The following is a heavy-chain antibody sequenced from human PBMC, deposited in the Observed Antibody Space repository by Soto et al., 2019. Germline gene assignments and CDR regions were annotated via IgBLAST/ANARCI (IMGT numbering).Heavy chain of an antibody. CDR2: ISGSGETT. D-gene: IGHD6-25*01. Sequence: EVQLLESGGDLVQPGGSLRLSSAASGFTFGSYAVNWVRQAPGKGLNWVSAISGSGETTYYPGSVQCRFTNFRDNSNNTLYLQMDSLSAEDTDLYYSAKLLVAAAGNSGWRWFFENWGHGTLVTVSS. V-gene: IGHV3-23*01. J-gene: IGHJ4*01. CDR1: GFTFGSYA. CDR3: AKLLVAAAGNSGWRWFFEN.